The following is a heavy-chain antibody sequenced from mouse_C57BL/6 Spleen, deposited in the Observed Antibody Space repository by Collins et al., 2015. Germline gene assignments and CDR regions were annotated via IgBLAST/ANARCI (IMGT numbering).Heavy chain of an antibody. CDR2: IDPENGDT. J-gene: IGHJ1*03. Sequence: EVQLQQSGAELVRPGASVKLSCTASGFNIKDDYMHWVKQRPEQGLEWIGWIDPENGDTEYASKFQGKATITADTSSNTAYLQLSSLTSEDTAVYYCTTPHYGSSYEYFDVWGTGTTVTVSS. CDR1: GFNIKDDY. V-gene: IGHV14-4*01. CDR3: TTPHYGSSYEYFDV. D-gene: IGHD1-1*01.